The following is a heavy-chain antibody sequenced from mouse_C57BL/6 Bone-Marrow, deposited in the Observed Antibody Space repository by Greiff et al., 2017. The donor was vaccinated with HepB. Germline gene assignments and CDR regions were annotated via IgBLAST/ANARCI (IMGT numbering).Heavy chain of an antibody. J-gene: IGHJ2*01. CDR2: IYPGDGDT. Sequence: VQLQQSGAELVKPGASVKISCKASGYAFSSYWMNWVKQRPGKGLEWIGQIYPGDGDTNYNGKFKGKATLTADKSSSTAYMQLSSLTSEDSAVYFCAREGANWDEGYWGQGTTLTVSS. V-gene: IGHV1-80*01. CDR3: AREGANWDEGY. CDR1: GYAFSSYW. D-gene: IGHD4-1*01.